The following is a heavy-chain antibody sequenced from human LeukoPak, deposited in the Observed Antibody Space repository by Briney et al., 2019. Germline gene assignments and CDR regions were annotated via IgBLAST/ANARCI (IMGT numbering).Heavy chain of an antibody. J-gene: IGHJ4*02. D-gene: IGHD3-22*01. CDR3: ARDPPYYDSSGYQLYYFDY. V-gene: IGHV3-7*01. CDR1: GFTFSSYW. CDR2: IKQDGSEK. Sequence: PGGSLRLSCAASGFTFSSYWMTWVRQAPGKGLECVANIKQDGSEKYYVDSVKGRFTISRDNAKNSLYLQMNSLRAEDTAVYYCARDPPYYDSSGYQLYYFDYWGQGTLVTVSS.